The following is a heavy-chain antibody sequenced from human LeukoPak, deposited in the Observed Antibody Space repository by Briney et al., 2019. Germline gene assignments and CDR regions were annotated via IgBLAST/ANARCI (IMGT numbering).Heavy chain of an antibody. D-gene: IGHD6-13*01. J-gene: IGHJ5*02. CDR3: ARGASRIAAAGRWFDP. V-gene: IGHV1-2*02. CDR1: GYTFTGYY. CDR2: INPNSGGT. Sequence: ASVKVSCKASGYTFTGYYMHWVRQAPGQGLEWMGWINPNSGGTNYAQKFQGRVTMTRDTSISTAYMELSRLRSDDTAVYYCARGASRIAAAGRWFDPWGQGTLVTVSS.